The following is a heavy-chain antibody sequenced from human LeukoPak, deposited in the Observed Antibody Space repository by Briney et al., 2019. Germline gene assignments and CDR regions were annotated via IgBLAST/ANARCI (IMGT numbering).Heavy chain of an antibody. V-gene: IGHV4-39*07. CDR1: GGSISSSSYY. D-gene: IGHD3-22*01. CDR2: IYYSGST. J-gene: IGHJ3*02. CDR3: ARYGYDSSGYYLDAFDI. Sequence: SETLSLTCTVSGGSISSSSYYWGWIRQPPGKGLEWIGSIYYSGSTYYNPSLKSRVTISVDTSKNQFSLKLSSVTAADTAVYYCARYGYDSSGYYLDAFDIWGQGTMVTVSS.